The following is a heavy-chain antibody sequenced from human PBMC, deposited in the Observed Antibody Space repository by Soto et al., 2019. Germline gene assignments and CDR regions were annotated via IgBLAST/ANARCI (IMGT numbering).Heavy chain of an antibody. CDR2: INPNNGST. J-gene: IGHJ4*02. Sequence: ASVKVSCKASGYIFTGNYMHWVRQAPGQGLEYMGWINPNNGSTNYAQNFQGRVTMTWDTSISTAYMEVRRLRSDDTAVYYCAPHYPDSSGYFDHWGQGTLVTVSS. D-gene: IGHD3-22*01. CDR3: APHYPDSSGYFDH. CDR1: GYIFTGNY. V-gene: IGHV1-2*02.